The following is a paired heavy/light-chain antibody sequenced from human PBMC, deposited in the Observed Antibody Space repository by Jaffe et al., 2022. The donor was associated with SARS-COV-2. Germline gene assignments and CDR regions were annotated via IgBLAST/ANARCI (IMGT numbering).Heavy chain of an antibody. CDR2: IHQDGSEQ. J-gene: IGHJ6*03. CDR1: GFTFSNFW. V-gene: IGHV3-7*01. D-gene: IGHD4-17*01. CDR3: ARTVTGSRYFYYYMDV. Sequence: EVQLVESGGGLVQPGGSLRLSCAVSGFTFSNFWMSWVRQAPGKGLEWVANIHQDGSEQYYVDSVQGRFSISRDNAKNSLYLQMDSLRAGDTAVYYCARTVTGSRYFYYYMDVWGKGTTVTVSS.
Light chain of an antibody. J-gene: IGLJ3*02. CDR1: KLGDKY. CDR2: EDT. CDR3: QAWDRSPVV. Sequence: SYELTQPPSVSVSPGQTAIITCSGDKLGDKYACWYQQKPGQSPVLIIYEDTRRPSGIPERFSGSNSGNTATLTISGTQPMDEADYYCQAWDRSPVVFGGGTKLTVL. V-gene: IGLV3-1*01.